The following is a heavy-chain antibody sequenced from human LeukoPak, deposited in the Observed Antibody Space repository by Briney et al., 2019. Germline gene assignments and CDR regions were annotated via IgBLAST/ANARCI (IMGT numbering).Heavy chain of an antibody. CDR2: ISSSGSTI. CDR3: ARAAGRWLPFFDY. J-gene: IGHJ4*02. V-gene: IGHV3-48*03. D-gene: IGHD5-24*01. Sequence: GGSLRLSCAASGFTFSSYEMNWVRQAPGKGLEWVSYISSSGSTIYYADSVKSRFTISRDNAKNSLYLQMNSLRAEDTAVYYCARAAGRWLPFFDYWGQGTLVTVSS. CDR1: GFTFSSYE.